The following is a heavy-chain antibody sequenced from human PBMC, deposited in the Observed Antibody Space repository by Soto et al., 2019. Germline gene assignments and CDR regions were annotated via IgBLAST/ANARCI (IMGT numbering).Heavy chain of an antibody. Sequence: GSLRLSCAASGFTVSSNYMSWVRQAPGKGLEWVSVIYSGGSTYYADSVKGRFTISRDNSKNTLYLQMNSLRAEDTAVYYCARDRLAAAGRVLGVYFDYWGQGTLVTVSS. J-gene: IGHJ4*02. CDR1: GFTVSSNY. CDR3: ARDRLAAAGRVLGVYFDY. CDR2: IYSGGST. D-gene: IGHD6-13*01. V-gene: IGHV3-66*01.